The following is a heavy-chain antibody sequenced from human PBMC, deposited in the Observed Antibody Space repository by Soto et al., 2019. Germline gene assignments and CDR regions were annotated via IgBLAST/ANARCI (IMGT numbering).Heavy chain of an antibody. CDR3: ARGGNRYSNTASGVGGFDF. J-gene: IGHJ4*02. Sequence: SETLSLTCTVSGVSISSSYWSWIRQSPGTGLEWIGYIYYTGTTNYDPSLKRRVTISLDTAKNQFSLNVNSLTTADTAVYFCARGGNRYSNTASGVGGFDFWGQGTLVTVSS. CDR2: IYYTGTT. D-gene: IGHD5-12*01. CDR1: GVSISSSY. V-gene: IGHV4-59*01.